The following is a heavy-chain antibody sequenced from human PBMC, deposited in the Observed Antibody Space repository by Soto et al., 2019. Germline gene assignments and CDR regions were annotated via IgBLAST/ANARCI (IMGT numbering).Heavy chain of an antibody. Sequence: GGSLRLSCAASGFTFSGSAMHWVRQASGKGLEWVGRIRSKANSYASAYAASVKGRFTISRDDSKNTAYLQMNSLKTEDTAVYYCTSQYCSGGSCYLDFDYWGQGTLVTVSS. J-gene: IGHJ4*02. V-gene: IGHV3-73*01. CDR3: TSQYCSGGSCYLDFDY. D-gene: IGHD2-15*01. CDR2: IRSKANSYAS. CDR1: GFTFSGSA.